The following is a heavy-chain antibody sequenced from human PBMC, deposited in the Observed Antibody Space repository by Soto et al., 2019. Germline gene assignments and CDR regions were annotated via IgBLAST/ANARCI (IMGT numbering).Heavy chain of an antibody. J-gene: IGHJ3*01. CDR2: ISGDGSST. D-gene: IGHD1-7*01. Sequence: EVQLVDSGGGLVQPGGSLRLSCAASEFTFRSYWMHWVRQSPGKGLVWVSRISGDGSSTSYADSVKGRFTISRDNAKNTMNLQMDSLRAEDTAVYYCARSLPGTYGAFDLWGQGTMDTVSS. CDR3: ARSLPGTYGAFDL. V-gene: IGHV3-74*01. CDR1: EFTFRSYW.